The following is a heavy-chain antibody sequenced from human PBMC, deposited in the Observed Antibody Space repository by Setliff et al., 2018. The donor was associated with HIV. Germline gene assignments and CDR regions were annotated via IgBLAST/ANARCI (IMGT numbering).Heavy chain of an antibody. CDR1: GYTFTGNY. Sequence: ASVKVSCKASGYTFTGNYIHWVRQAPGQGLEWMGWISGDNGDTNYAQKFQGRLTMTTDTSTSTAYMELRSLRSDDTAVYYCARLSIPAYYYMDVWGKGTTVTVSS. D-gene: IGHD2-21*01. J-gene: IGHJ6*03. V-gene: IGHV1-18*04. CDR2: ISGDNGDT. CDR3: ARLSIPAYYYMDV.